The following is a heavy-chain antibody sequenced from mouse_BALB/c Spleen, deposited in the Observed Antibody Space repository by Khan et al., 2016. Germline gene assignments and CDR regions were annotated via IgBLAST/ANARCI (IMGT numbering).Heavy chain of an antibody. CDR2: INPDSSTI. J-gene: IGHJ2*01. V-gene: IGHV4-1*02. Sequence: EVKLLESGGGLVQPGGSLKLSCAASGFAFSRYWMSWVRQAPGKGLEWIGEINPDSSTINYTPSLKDKFIISRDNAKHTLYLQMSKVRSEDTALYYCARLHYYGYVGYWGQGTTLTVSS. D-gene: IGHD1-2*01. CDR1: GFAFSRYW. CDR3: ARLHYYGYVGY.